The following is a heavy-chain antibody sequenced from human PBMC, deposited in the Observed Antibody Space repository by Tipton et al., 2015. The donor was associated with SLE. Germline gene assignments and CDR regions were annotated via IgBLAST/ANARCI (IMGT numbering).Heavy chain of an antibody. CDR1: GFTFSSYW. CDR3: ARKFEYYDFWSGYSPDAFDI. CDR2: IKQDGSEK. J-gene: IGHJ3*02. Sequence: SLRLSCAASGFTFSSYWMSWVRQAPGKGLEWVANIKQDGSEKYYVDSVRGRFTISRDNAKNSLYLQMNSLRAEDTAVYYCARKFEYYDFWSGYSPDAFDIWGQGTMVTVSS. D-gene: IGHD3-3*01. V-gene: IGHV3-7*01.